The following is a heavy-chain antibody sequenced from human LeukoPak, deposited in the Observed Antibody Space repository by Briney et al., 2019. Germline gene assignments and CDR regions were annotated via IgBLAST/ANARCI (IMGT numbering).Heavy chain of an antibody. V-gene: IGHV1-2*02. CDR1: GYTFTGYY. D-gene: IGHD6-19*01. CDR2: INPNSGGT. CDR3: ARPTRKYSSGLDY. J-gene: IGHJ4*02. Sequence: AAVKVSCKASGYTFTGYYMHWVRQAPGQGLEWMGWINPNSGGTNYAQKFQGRVTMTRDTSISTAYMELSRLRSDDTAVYYCARPTRKYSSGLDYWGQGTLVTV.